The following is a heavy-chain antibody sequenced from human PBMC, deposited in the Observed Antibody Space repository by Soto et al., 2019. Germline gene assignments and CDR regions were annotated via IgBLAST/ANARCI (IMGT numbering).Heavy chain of an antibody. J-gene: IGHJ4*02. D-gene: IGHD3-3*01. CDR1: GGSVNSGSYY. V-gene: IGHV4-61*01. Sequence: TSETLSLTCTVSGGSVNSGSYYWSWIRQPPGKGLEWIGYVYYTGRTNYNPSLKSRVTISLDTSKNQFSLMLTSVTAADTAVYYCARDFDYFDYWGQGTVVTVSS. CDR2: VYYTGRT. CDR3: ARDFDYFDY.